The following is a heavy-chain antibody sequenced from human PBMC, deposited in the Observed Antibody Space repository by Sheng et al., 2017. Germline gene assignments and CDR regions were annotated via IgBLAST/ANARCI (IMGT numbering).Heavy chain of an antibody. CDR3: ARGPAWYYDFWSGYYIDY. Sequence: QVQLVESGGGVVQPGRSLRLSCAASGFTFSSYAMHWVRQAPGKGLEWVAVISYDGSNKYYADSVKGRFTISRDNSKNTLYLQMNSLRAEDTAVYYCARGPAWYYDFWSGYYIDYWGQGTLVTVSS. D-gene: IGHD3-3*01. J-gene: IGHJ4*02. CDR1: GFTFSSYA. V-gene: IGHV3-30-3*01. CDR2: ISYDGSNK.